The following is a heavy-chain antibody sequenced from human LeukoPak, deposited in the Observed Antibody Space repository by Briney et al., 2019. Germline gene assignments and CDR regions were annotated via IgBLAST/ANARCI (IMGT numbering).Heavy chain of an antibody. D-gene: IGHD3-3*01. CDR1: GFTFSSYG. CDR3: AKDFRDWSGPGTLDY. J-gene: IGHJ4*02. V-gene: IGHV3-30*02. CDR2: IRYDGSNK. Sequence: PGGSLRLSCEASGFTFSSYGMHWVRQAPGKGLEWVAFIRYDGSNKYYADSVKGRFTISRDNSKNTLYLQMNSLRAEDTAVYYCAKDFRDWSGPGTLDYWGQGTLVTVSS.